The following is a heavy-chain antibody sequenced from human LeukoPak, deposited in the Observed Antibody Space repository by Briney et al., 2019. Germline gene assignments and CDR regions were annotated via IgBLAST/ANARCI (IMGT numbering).Heavy chain of an antibody. CDR3: ARGQARLSWFEP. J-gene: IGHJ5*02. D-gene: IGHD6-19*01. CDR1: GGSISSGSSY. CDR2: VYTSGTT. Sequence: SQTLSLTCTVSGGSISSGSSYWSWIRQPAGKGLEWIGRVYTSGTTNYNPSLKSRVTISVDTSKNQFSLKLSSVTAADTAVYYCARGQARLSWFEPWGQGTLVTVSS. V-gene: IGHV4-61*02.